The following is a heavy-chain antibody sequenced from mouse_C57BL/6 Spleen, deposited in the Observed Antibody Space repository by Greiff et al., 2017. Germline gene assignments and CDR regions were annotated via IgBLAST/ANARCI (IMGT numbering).Heavy chain of an antibody. CDR1: GYTFTSYG. D-gene: IGHD2-3*01. V-gene: IGHV1-81*01. Sequence: QVQLQQSGAELARPGASVKLSCKASGYTFTSYGISWVKQRTGQGLEWIGEIYPRSGNTYYNEKFKGKATLTADKSSSTAYMELRSLTSEDSAVYFCARRGYDGYPFAYWGQGTLVTVSA. CDR2: IYPRSGNT. CDR3: ARRGYDGYPFAY. J-gene: IGHJ3*01.